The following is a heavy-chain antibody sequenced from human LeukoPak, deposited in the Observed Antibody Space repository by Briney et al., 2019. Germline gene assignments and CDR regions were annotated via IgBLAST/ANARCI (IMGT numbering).Heavy chain of an antibody. CDR2: INTNTGNP. CDR1: GYTFTSYA. D-gene: IGHD6-19*01. V-gene: IGHV7-4-1*02. CDR3: ARTTAVTGSDAFDI. J-gene: IGHJ3*02. Sequence: ASVKVSCKASGYTFTSYAMNWVRQAPGQGLEWMGWINTNTGNPTYAQGFTGRFVFSLDTSVSTAYLQISSLKAEDTAVYYCARTTAVTGSDAFDIWGPGTMVAVSS.